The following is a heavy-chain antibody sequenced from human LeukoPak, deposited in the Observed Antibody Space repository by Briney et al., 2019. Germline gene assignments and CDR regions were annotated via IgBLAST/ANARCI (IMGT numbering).Heavy chain of an antibody. D-gene: IGHD3-22*01. CDR2: IWFDGSKK. Sequence: GGSLRLPCAASGFTFSSHAMHWVRQAPGKGLDWVAEIWFDGSKKYYADSVKGRFTVSRDSSKNTLYLQMNSLRVEDTAVYYCARGVVVFSWYFDLWGRGTLVTVSS. V-gene: IGHV3-33*01. J-gene: IGHJ2*01. CDR1: GFTFSSHA. CDR3: ARGVVVFSWYFDL.